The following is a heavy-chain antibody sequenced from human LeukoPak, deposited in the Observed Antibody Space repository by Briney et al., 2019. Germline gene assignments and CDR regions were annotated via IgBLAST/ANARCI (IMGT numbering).Heavy chain of an antibody. V-gene: IGHV3-30*02. CDR3: AKEDPMIEAVDY. CDR2: IRYDGSNK. J-gene: IGHJ4*02. D-gene: IGHD3-22*01. CDR1: GFTFSSYG. Sequence: GGSLRLSCAASGFTFSSYGMHWVRQAPGKGLEWVAFIRYDGSNKYYADSVKGRFTISRDNSKNTLYLQMNSLRAEDTAVYYCAKEDPMIEAVDYWGQGTLVTVSS.